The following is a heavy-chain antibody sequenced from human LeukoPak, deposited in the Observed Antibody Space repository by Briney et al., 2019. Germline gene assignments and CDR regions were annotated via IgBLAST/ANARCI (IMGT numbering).Heavy chain of an antibody. V-gene: IGHV4-59*01. D-gene: IGHD2-8*01. CDR3: VRAPYIVLMVYATYNWFDP. J-gene: IGHJ5*02. CDR1: GGSISSYC. CDR2: ILYSGST. Sequence: SETLSLTCTVSGGSISSYCWSWIRQPPGKGLEWIGYILYSGSTNYNPSLKSRVTISVDTSKNQFSLKLSSVTAADTAVYYCVRAPYIVLMVYATYNWFDPWGQGTLVTVSS.